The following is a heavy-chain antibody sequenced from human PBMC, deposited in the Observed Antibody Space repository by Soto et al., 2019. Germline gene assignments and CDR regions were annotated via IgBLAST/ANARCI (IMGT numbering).Heavy chain of an antibody. Sequence: EVQLMQSGGGLVQPGGSLKLSCAVSGLIFSGSAMHWVRQAPGKGLEWVRRIRTKPNNYATAYAASVKGRFTISRDDSKNTAYLQMHRMKTEDTAVYYCTGEAFDYWGQGTLVTVSS. V-gene: IGHV3-73*01. CDR3: TGEAFDY. CDR2: IRTKPNNYAT. CDR1: GLIFSGSA. J-gene: IGHJ4*02.